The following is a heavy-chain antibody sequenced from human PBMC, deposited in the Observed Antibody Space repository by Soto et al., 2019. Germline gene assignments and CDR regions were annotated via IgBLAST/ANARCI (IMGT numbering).Heavy chain of an antibody. CDR2: IWHDGINE. CDR3: TKSRGDAYKWGLGLDQ. D-gene: IGHD3-10*01. Sequence: QERLVESGGGVVQPGRSLRLSCAVSGFTFSDYAMHWVRQAPGKGLEWVAPIWHDGINEFYADSVKGRFTISRDISNNTLYLQMNSLRPEDTAVYYCTKSRGDAYKWGLGLDQWGQGTLVTVSS. J-gene: IGHJ5*02. CDR1: GFTFSDYA. V-gene: IGHV3-33*03.